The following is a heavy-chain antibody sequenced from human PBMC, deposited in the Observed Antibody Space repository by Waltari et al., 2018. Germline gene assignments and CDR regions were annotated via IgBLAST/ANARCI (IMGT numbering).Heavy chain of an antibody. CDR3: ARGGARHYDSSGYYDFDS. CDR1: GDTFSGYA. V-gene: IGHV1-69*05. D-gene: IGHD3-22*01. CDR2: IVHLFGTA. Sequence: QVQLVQSGAEVKKPGSSVKVSCKASGDTFSGYAMSWVRQAPGQGLEWMGGIVHLFGTAKYAHNFQDRLTITTDEFTTTAYMELSGLGSEDTAVYFCARGGARHYDSSGYYDFDSWGQGTQVSVSS. J-gene: IGHJ4*02.